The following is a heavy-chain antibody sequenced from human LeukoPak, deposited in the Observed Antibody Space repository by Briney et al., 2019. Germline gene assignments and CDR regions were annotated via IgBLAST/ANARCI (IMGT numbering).Heavy chain of an antibody. CDR3: ARALSYDFWSGYQDFDC. CDR1: GFTFSDYY. V-gene: IGHV3-11*06. Sequence: PGGSLRLSCAASGFTFSDYYMSWTRQAPGKGLEWVSYISSSSSYINYADSVKGRFTISRDNAKNSLYLQMNSLRAEDTAVYYCARALSYDFWSGYQDFDCWGQGTLVTVSS. CDR2: ISSSSSYI. J-gene: IGHJ4*02. D-gene: IGHD3-3*01.